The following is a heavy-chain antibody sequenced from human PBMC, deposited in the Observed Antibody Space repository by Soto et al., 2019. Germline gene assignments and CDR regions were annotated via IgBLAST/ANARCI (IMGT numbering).Heavy chain of an antibody. CDR3: TRGGAPTVTTLTFFAP. D-gene: IGHD4-17*01. Sequence: QVQLQESGPGLVRPSGTLSLTCAVSGDSIDSRSWWTWVRQSPGEGLEWIGEVYHSGSANYNPSLKGRVTRSVDKSERHFSLTLTSVTAAATAISYCTRGGAPTVTTLTFFAPWGLGLLVTVSS. V-gene: IGHV4-4*02. J-gene: IGHJ5*02. CDR1: GDSIDSRSW. CDR2: VYHSGSA.